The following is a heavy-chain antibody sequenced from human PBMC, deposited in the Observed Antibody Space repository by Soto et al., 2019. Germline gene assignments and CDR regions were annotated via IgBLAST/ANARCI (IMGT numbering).Heavy chain of an antibody. V-gene: IGHV1-18*01. CDR2: INADYGNT. Sequence: QAQLVQSGAEVKKPGASVKVSCKASGYTFYSHSISWVRQAPGQGLEWMGRINADYGNTQYAQKFRGRVTMTTDTSTTTVHMELTNLRSADTAVYYCARCIQGDYYYGMDVWGQGTTVTVSS. CDR3: ARCIQGDYYYGMDV. J-gene: IGHJ6*02. D-gene: IGHD5-18*01. CDR1: GYTFYSHS.